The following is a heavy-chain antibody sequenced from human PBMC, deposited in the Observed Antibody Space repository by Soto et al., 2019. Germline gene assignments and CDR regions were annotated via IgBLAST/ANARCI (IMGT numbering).Heavy chain of an antibody. CDR2: IYYSGST. D-gene: IGHD1-20*01. CDR3: ARDKTITGTTNDAFDI. Sequence: QVQLQESGPGLVKPSETLSLTCTVSGGSISSYYWSWIRQPPGKGLEWIGYIYYSGSTNYNPSLKSRVTISVDTSKNQFSLKLSSVTAADTAVYYCARDKTITGTTNDAFDIWGQGTMVTVSS. CDR1: GGSISSYY. V-gene: IGHV4-59*01. J-gene: IGHJ3*02.